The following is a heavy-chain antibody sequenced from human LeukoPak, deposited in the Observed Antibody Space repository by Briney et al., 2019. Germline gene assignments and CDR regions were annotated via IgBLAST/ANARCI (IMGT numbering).Heavy chain of an antibody. J-gene: IGHJ4*02. Sequence: GGSLRLSCAASGFTFGNAWMSWVRQAPGKGLEWVGRIKSKTDGGTTDYAAPVKGRFTISRDDSKNTLYLQMNSLKTEDTAVYYCTTDLATWIQEGTGGYWGQGTLVTVSS. D-gene: IGHD5-18*01. V-gene: IGHV3-15*01. CDR3: TTDLATWIQEGTGGY. CDR2: IKSKTDGGTT. CDR1: GFTFGNAW.